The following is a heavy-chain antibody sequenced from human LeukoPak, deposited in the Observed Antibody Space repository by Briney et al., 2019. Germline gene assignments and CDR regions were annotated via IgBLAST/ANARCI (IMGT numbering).Heavy chain of an antibody. CDR2: INHSGST. D-gene: IGHD3-16*01. J-gene: IGHJ4*02. V-gene: IGHV4-34*01. CDR3: ARSFTFGDHRIDY. Sequence: SETLSLTCAVYGGSFSGYYWSWIRQPPGKGLEWIGEINHSGSTNYNPSLKSRVTMSVDTSKNQFSLKLSSVTAADTAVYYCARSFTFGDHRIDYWGQGTLVTVSS. CDR1: GGSFSGYY.